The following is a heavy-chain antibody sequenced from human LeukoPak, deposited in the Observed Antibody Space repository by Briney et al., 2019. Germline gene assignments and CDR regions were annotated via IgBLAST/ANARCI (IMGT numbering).Heavy chain of an antibody. D-gene: IGHD6-19*01. CDR2: ISGGGVFT. Sequence: GGSLRLSCAASGFTFRTYAMSWVRQPPGKGLEWVSSISGGGVFTYYADSVKGRFTISRDNSKNTLYLQINSLRTDDTAVFYCARGGLGSAFDNWGQGTLVTVSS. V-gene: IGHV3-23*01. CDR1: GFTFRTYA. J-gene: IGHJ4*02. CDR3: ARGGLGSAFDN.